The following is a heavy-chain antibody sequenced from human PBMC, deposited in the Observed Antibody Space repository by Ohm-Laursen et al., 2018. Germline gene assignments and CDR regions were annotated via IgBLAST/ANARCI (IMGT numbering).Heavy chain of an antibody. CDR2: ISSSSSYI. V-gene: IGHV3-21*01. CDR3: AKTPYNWNLDY. J-gene: IGHJ4*02. D-gene: IGHD1-1*01. CDR1: GFTFSTYS. Sequence: GSLRLSCTASGFTFSTYSMNWVRQAPGKGLEWVSSISSSSSYIYYADSVKGRFTISRDNAKNSLYLQMNSLRAEDTAVYYCAKTPYNWNLDYWGQGTLVTVSS.